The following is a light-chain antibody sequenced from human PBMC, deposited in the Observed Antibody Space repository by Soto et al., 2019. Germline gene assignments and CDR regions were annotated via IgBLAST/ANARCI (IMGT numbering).Light chain of an antibody. Sequence: EILMTQSPATLSVSPGERATLSCRASQSVGNNLAWYQQRPAQAPRLLIYAASTRATGIPARFSGSGSGTDFTLTISSLQSEDFAVYYCQQYNKWPLFTFGPGTRVDI. J-gene: IGKJ3*01. CDR2: AAS. V-gene: IGKV3-15*01. CDR1: QSVGNN. CDR3: QQYNKWPLFT.